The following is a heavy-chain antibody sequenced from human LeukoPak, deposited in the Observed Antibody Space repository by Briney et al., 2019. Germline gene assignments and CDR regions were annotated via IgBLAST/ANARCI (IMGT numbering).Heavy chain of an antibody. CDR2: ISSSSSTI. J-gene: IGHJ4*02. Sequence: GGSLRLSCAASGFTFSSYSMNRVRQAPGKGLEWVSYISSSSSTIYYADSVKGRFTISRDNAKNSLYLQMNSLRAEDTAVYYCARDLGQYSSSWFFDYWGQGTLVTVSS. CDR3: ARDLGQYSSSWFFDY. V-gene: IGHV3-48*04. D-gene: IGHD6-13*01. CDR1: GFTFSSYS.